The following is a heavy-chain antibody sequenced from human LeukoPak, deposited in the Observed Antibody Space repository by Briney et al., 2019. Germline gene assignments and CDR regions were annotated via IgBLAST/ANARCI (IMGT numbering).Heavy chain of an antibody. CDR1: DYAITSDYY. J-gene: IGHJ4*02. D-gene: IGHD3-3*02. CDR3: ALKHFWSDNSSYYFDS. Sequence: SETLSLTCAVSDYAITSDYYWGWFRQPPRKGLEWIASLYHSGTTYYNPSLKSRVTTSVDTSKNQFSLKLTSVTAADTAVYYCALKHFWSDNSSYYFDSWGQGTLVSVSS. CDR2: LYHSGTT. V-gene: IGHV4-38-2*01.